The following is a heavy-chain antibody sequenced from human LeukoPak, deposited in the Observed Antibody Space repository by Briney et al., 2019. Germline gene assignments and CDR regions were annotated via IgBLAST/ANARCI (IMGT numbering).Heavy chain of an antibody. CDR3: ASAREYCSSTSRYQDYFDY. CDR2: INPNSGGT. J-gene: IGHJ4*02. D-gene: IGHD2-2*01. CDR1: GYTFTGYY. Sequence: ASVKVSCKASGYTFTGYYMHWVRQAPGQGLEWMGRINPNSGGTNYAQKFQGRVTMTRDTSISTAYMELSRLRSDDTAVYYCASAREYCSSTSRYQDYFDYWGQGTLVTVSS. V-gene: IGHV1-2*06.